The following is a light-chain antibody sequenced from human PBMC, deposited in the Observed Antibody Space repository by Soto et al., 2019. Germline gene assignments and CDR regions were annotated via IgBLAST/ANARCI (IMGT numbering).Light chain of an antibody. CDR2: DAS. CDR1: QSVSSY. V-gene: IGKV3-11*01. J-gene: IGKJ2*01. Sequence: EIVLTQSPATLSLSPGERATLSCRASQSVSSYLAWYQQKPGQAPRLLIYDASNRATGIPARFSGGGSGTDFTLTISRLEPEDFGVYYCQQYSGSLPYTFGQGTKLEIK. CDR3: QQYSGSLPYT.